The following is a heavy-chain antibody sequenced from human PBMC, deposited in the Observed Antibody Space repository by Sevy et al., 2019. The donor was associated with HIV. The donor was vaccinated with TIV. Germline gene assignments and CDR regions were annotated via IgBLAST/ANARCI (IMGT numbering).Heavy chain of an antibody. D-gene: IGHD1-1*01. CDR2: ISYDGSNR. V-gene: IGHV3-30-3*01. J-gene: IGHJ1*01. CDR1: GFTFTYYS. Sequence: GGSLRLSCAASGFTFTYYSMHWVRQAPGKGLEWVATISYDGSNRNYADSVQGRFTMSRDNSKNSLFLQMNSLRAEDTAVYYCALERLYSNVAEYFQNWGQGTLVTVSS. CDR3: ALERLYSNVAEYFQN.